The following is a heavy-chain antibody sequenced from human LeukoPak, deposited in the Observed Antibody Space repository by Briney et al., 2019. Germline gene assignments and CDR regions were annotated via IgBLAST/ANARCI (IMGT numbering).Heavy chain of an antibody. CDR1: GFTFSNYM. V-gene: IGHV3-21*04. CDR2: ISSSSTYI. CDR3: AKVVYSRGWDFDF. D-gene: IGHD6-19*01. Sequence: GGSLRLSCAASGFTFSNYMMNWVRQAPGKGLEWVSSISSSSTYIFYADSMKGRFTISRDNAKSSLYLQMNSLRAEDTAVYYCAKVVYSRGWDFDFWGQGTLVTVSS. J-gene: IGHJ4*02.